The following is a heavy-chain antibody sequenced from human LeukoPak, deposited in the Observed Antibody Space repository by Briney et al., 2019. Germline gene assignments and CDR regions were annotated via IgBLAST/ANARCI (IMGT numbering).Heavy chain of an antibody. CDR3: SKWGDYDVLTGYYDSDF. D-gene: IGHD3-9*01. V-gene: IGHV3-23*01. J-gene: IGHJ4*02. CDR1: GFTFSNYA. CDR2: IFGSGGST. Sequence: GGSLRLSCAASGFTFSNYALSWVRPAPGEGLEWVSAIFGSGGSTYYADSVKGRFSISRGNSKNTLLLQMNSLRVEDTALYYCSKWGDYDVLTGYYDSDFWGQGTLVTVSS.